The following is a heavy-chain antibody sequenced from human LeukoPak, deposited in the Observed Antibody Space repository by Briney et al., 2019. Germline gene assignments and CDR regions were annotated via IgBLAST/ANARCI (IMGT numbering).Heavy chain of an antibody. Sequence: ASVKVSCKASGYTFTGYYMHWVRQAPGQGLEWMGWINPNSGGTNYAQKFQGRATMTRDTSISTAYMELSRLRSDDTAVYYCARLEAGNPFTSFDYWGQGTLVTVSS. V-gene: IGHV1-2*02. CDR3: ARLEAGNPFTSFDY. D-gene: IGHD3-16*01. CDR1: GYTFTGYY. CDR2: INPNSGGT. J-gene: IGHJ4*02.